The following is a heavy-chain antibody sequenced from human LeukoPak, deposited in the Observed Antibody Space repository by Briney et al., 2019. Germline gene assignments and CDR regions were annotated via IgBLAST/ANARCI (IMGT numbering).Heavy chain of an antibody. D-gene: IGHD6-19*01. CDR2: IYYSGST. J-gene: IGHJ4*02. Sequence: SETLSLTCTVSGGSISSSSYYWGWIRQHPGKGLEWIGSIYYSGSTYYNPSLKSRVTISVDTSKNQFSLKLSSVTAADTAVYYCARGKGSGWTFDYWGQGTLVTVSS. V-gene: IGHV4-39*07. CDR1: GGSISSSSYY. CDR3: ARGKGSGWTFDY.